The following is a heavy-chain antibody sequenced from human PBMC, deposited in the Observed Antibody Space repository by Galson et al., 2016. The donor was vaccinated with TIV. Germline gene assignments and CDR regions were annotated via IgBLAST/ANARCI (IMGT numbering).Heavy chain of an antibody. D-gene: IGHD3-22*01. CDR1: GFTVSDNY. CDR3: ASPAGSDYYDTSGYYSY. J-gene: IGHJ4*02. V-gene: IGHV3-66*02. CDR2: IYTGGNT. Sequence: SLRLSCAASGFTVSDNYMTWVRRAPGKGLEWVSMIYTGGNTYYADSVKGRFTISRDNSKNTLYLQMNRLRVEETAVYYCASPAGSDYYDTSGYYSYWGQGTLVTVSS.